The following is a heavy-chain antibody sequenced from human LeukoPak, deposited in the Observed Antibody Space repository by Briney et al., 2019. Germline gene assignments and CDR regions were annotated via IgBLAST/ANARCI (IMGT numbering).Heavy chain of an antibody. D-gene: IGHD4-17*01. Sequence: SGGSLRLSCAASGFTFSSYAMSWVRQAPGKGLEWVSAISGSGGSTYYADSVKGRFTISRDNSKNTLYLQMNSLRTEDTAVYYCAKDPSSSTYGAEYFQHWGQGTLVTVSS. CDR1: GFTFSSYA. J-gene: IGHJ1*01. CDR2: ISGSGGST. CDR3: AKDPSSSTYGAEYFQH. V-gene: IGHV3-23*01.